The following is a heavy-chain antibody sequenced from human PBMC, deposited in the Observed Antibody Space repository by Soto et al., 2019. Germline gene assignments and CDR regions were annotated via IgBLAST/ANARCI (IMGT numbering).Heavy chain of an antibody. J-gene: IGHJ6*02. CDR1: GFTFSNAW. V-gene: IGHV3-23*01. D-gene: IGHD2-2*01. Sequence: GSLRLSCAASGFTFSNAWMTWVRQAPGKGLEWVSAIDSDASTYYADSVKGRFTISRDKSKGTLYLQISSLRAEDTAVYYCAKERIPAAIINYYYGMDVWGQGTTVTVSS. CDR3: AKERIPAAIINYYYGMDV. CDR2: IDSDAST.